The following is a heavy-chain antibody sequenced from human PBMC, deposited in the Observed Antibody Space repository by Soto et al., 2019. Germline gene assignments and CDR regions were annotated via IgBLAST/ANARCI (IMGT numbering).Heavy chain of an antibody. Sequence: QVQLQESGPGLVKPSGTLSLTCAVSSGSISSSNWWSWVRQPPGKGLEWIGGIYHSGSTNYNPSLKSRVTISVNKSKNQFSLKLSSLTAADTAVYYCARLVPRSPVRYCSSTSCYNYFDYWGQGTLVTVSS. V-gene: IGHV4-4*02. J-gene: IGHJ4*02. CDR2: IYHSGST. D-gene: IGHD2-2*02. CDR1: SGSISSSNW. CDR3: ARLVPRSPVRYCSSTSCYNYFDY.